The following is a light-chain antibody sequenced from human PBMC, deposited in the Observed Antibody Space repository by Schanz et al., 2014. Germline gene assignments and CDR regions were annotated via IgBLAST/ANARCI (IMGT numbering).Light chain of an antibody. CDR2: KAS. CDR1: QSISSN. J-gene: IGKJ1*01. CDR3: QQYNGYLWT. Sequence: IQMTQSPSTLSASVGDRVTITCRASQSISSNLAWYQQKPGKAPKLLIYKASSLESGVPSRFSGSGSGTEFTLTISSLQPDDFATYYCQQYNGYLWTFGQGTKVEIK. V-gene: IGKV1-5*03.